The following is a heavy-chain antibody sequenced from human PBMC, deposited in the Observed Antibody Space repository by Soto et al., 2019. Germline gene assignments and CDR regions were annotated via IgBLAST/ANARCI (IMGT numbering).Heavy chain of an antibody. D-gene: IGHD3-10*01. CDR2: VYNYGST. CDR3: AIETGSWYFDS. V-gene: IGHV4-59*01. Sequence: WTWIRQAPGKGLEWIGYVYNYGSTTYSPSLKSRVSMSADTSKNVISLNLTSVTAADTAVYYCAIETGSWYFDSWGQGILVTVSS. J-gene: IGHJ4*02.